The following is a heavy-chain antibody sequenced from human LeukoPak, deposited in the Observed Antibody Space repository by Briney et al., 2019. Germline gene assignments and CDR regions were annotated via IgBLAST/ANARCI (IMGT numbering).Heavy chain of an antibody. D-gene: IGHD6-19*01. V-gene: IGHV1-69*04. CDR1: GGTFSSYA. CDR3: AREGVSSGWYQGWFDP. Sequence: ASVKVSCKASGGTFSSYAISWVRQAPGQGLEWMGRIIPILGIAIYAQKFQGRVTITADKSTSTAYMELSSLRSEDTAVYYCAREGVSSGWYQGWFDPWGQGTLVTVSS. CDR2: IIPILGIA. J-gene: IGHJ5*02.